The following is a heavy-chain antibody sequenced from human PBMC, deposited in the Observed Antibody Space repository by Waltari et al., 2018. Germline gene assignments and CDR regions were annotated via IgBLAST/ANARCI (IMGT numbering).Heavy chain of an antibody. Sequence: QVQLVQSGAEVKKPGSSVKVSCKASGGTFSSYTISWVRQAPGQGLEWIGRTIPCLGIANAAQKFQDGVTITADKSTSTAYMELSSLRSEDTAVYYCARDQGAYCGGDCYPYYFDYWGQGTLVTVSS. CDR1: GGTFSSYT. V-gene: IGHV1-69*08. D-gene: IGHD2-21*02. CDR3: ARDQGAYCGGDCYPYYFDY. CDR2: TIPCLGIA. J-gene: IGHJ4*02.